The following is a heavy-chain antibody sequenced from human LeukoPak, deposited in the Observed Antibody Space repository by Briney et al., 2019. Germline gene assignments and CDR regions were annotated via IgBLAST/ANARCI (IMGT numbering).Heavy chain of an antibody. Sequence: ASVKVSCKASGYTFTGYYIHWVRQAPGQGLEWMGRINPDTGGTDYAQKFQGRITMTRDTSITTAYMELSRLTSDDTAMYYCAKAPPSITAAGNWLDPWGQGAQVTVSS. V-gene: IGHV1-2*06. CDR2: INPDTGGT. CDR3: AKAPPSITAAGNWLDP. J-gene: IGHJ5*02. CDR1: GYTFTGYY. D-gene: IGHD6-13*01.